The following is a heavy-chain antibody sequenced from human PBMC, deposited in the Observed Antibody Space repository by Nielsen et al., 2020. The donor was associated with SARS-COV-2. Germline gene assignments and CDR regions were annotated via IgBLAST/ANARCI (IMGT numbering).Heavy chain of an antibody. J-gene: IGHJ4*02. CDR1: GFTFSRSE. Sequence: GGSLRLSCADSGFTFSRSEMNWVRQAPGKGLEWVSYISSSGSTIFYANSVKGRFTISRGNAKNLLYLQMNSLRAEDTAVYYCARAGSDYDSSGYFDYWGQGTLVTVSS. V-gene: IGHV3-48*03. CDR3: ARAGSDYDSSGYFDY. CDR2: ISSSGSTI. D-gene: IGHD3-22*01.